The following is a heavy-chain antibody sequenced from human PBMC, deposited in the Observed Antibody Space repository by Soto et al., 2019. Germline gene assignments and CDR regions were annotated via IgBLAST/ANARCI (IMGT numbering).Heavy chain of an antibody. D-gene: IGHD4-4*01. CDR2: ISAYNGNT. CDR1: GYTFTSYG. V-gene: IGHV1-18*01. CDR3: ARSYSIEFTLLGYYYYMDV. Sequence: ASVKVSCKASGYTFTSYGISWVRQAPGQGLEWMGWISAYNGNTNYAQKLQGRVTMTTDTSTSTAYMELRSLRSDDTAVYYCARSYSIEFTLLGYYYYMDVWGKGTTVTVSS. J-gene: IGHJ6*03.